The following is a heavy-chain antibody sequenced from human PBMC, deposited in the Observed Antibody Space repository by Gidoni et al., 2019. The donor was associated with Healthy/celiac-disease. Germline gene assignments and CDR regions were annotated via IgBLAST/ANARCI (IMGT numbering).Heavy chain of an antibody. J-gene: IGHJ4*02. CDR3: ARVSQDCSGGSCHYYFDY. CDR2: ISYDGSNK. CDR1: GVTFRRYS. V-gene: IGHV3-30-3*01. D-gene: IGHD2-15*01. Sequence: QVQLVESGGGVVQPERSVRPPCAASGVTFRRYSMHWVRQAPGKGLEWVAVISYDGSNKYYADSVKGRFTISRDNSKNTLYLQMNSLRAEDTAVYYCARVSQDCSGGSCHYYFDYWGQGTLVTVSS.